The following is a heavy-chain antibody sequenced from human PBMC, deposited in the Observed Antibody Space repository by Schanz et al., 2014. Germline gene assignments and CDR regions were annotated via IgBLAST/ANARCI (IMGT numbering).Heavy chain of an antibody. Sequence: EVQLVESGGGLVQPGGSLTLSCAASGFTFSSSWMHWVRQAPGKGLVWVSRTSHDGSFTTFADSVKGRFTISRDNARNTLYLQMNSLRAEDTAVYYCTRDTDYHFDYWGQGTLVTVSS. D-gene: IGHD4-17*01. J-gene: IGHJ4*02. V-gene: IGHV3-74*01. CDR2: TSHDGSFT. CDR3: TRDTDYHFDY. CDR1: GFTFSSSW.